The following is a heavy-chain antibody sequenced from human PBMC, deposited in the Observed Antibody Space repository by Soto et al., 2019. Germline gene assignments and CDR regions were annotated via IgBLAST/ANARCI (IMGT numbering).Heavy chain of an antibody. CDR3: ARVTQQQLVRYYYYGMDV. J-gene: IGHJ6*02. D-gene: IGHD6-13*01. CDR2: IIPIFGTA. CDR1: GGTFSSYA. V-gene: IGHV1-69*13. Sequence: GASVKVSCKASGGTFSSYAISWVRQAPGQGLEWMGAIIPIFGTANYAQKFQGRVTITADESTSTAYMELSSLRSVDTAVYYCARVTQQQLVRYYYYGMDVWGQGTTVTVSS.